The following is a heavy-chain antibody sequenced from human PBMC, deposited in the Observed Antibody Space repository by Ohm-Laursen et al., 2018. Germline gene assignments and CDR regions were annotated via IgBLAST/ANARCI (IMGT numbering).Heavy chain of an antibody. CDR3: ARASWLGDGFDI. V-gene: IGHV3-66*01. CDR1: GFTVSSNY. J-gene: IGHJ3*02. Sequence: SLRLSCSASGFTVSSNYMTWVRQAPGKGLGWVSVIYAVGDTYHADSVKGRFTISRDSSRNTVNLQMNSLGVEDTAVYYCARASWLGDGFDIWGRGTMVIVSS. D-gene: IGHD6-19*01. CDR2: IYAVGDT.